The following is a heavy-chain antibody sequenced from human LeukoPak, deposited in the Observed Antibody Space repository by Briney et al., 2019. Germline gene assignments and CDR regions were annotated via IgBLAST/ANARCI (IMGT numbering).Heavy chain of an antibody. J-gene: IGHJ4*02. CDR1: GGSISSSNW. Sequence: SETLSLTCGVSGGSISSSNWWNWVRQSPGKGLEWIGEVHRSGGTNYNPSLKSRLTMSIDESKNEFSLKLTSVTAADTAVYYCAISPYYTGDNCHSDFGSWGQGTLVTVSS. CDR3: AISPYYTGDNCHSDFGS. D-gene: IGHD1-1*01. CDR2: VHRSGGT. V-gene: IGHV4-4*02.